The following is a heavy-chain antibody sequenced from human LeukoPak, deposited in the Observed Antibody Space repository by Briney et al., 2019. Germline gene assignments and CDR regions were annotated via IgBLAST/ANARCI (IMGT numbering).Heavy chain of an antibody. D-gene: IGHD3-22*01. CDR1: GYSISSGYY. J-gene: IGHJ4*02. CDR2: INHSGST. V-gene: IGHV4-34*01. CDR3: ARVRGMIVVARWLYFDY. Sequence: SETLSLTCAVSGYSISSGYYWSWIRQPPGKRLEWIGEINHSGSTNYNPSLKSRVTISVDTSKNQFSLKLSSVTAADTAVYYCARVRGMIVVARWLYFDYWGQGTLVTVSS.